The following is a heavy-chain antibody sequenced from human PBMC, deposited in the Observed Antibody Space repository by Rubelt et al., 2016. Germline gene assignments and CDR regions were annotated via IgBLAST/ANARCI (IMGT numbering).Heavy chain of an antibody. D-gene: IGHD1-20*01. V-gene: IGHV3-30*03. CDR3: TITTDAIDE. CDR1: GFTFSSFG. J-gene: IGHJ4*02. CDR2: ISYDGTNA. Sequence: VQLLESGGGLVQPGGSLRLSCTASGFTFSSFGMHWVRQAPGKGLEWVAVISYDGTNADYVDSVKGRFTVSRDNSKKKWFLQMYRLRPDETATYYCTITTDAIDEWGQGALVAVSS.